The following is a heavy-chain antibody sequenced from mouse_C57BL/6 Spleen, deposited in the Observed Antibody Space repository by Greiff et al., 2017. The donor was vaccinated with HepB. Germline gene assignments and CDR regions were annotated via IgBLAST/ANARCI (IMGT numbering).Heavy chain of an antibody. D-gene: IGHD3-2*02. J-gene: IGHJ3*01. V-gene: IGHV1-82*01. CDR2: IYPGDGDT. Sequence: VQLQQSGPELVKPGASVKISCKASGYAFSSSWMNWVKQRPGKGLEWIGRIYPGDGDTNYNGKFKGKATLTADKSSSTAYMQLSSLTSEDSAVYFCARGTAQATLAWFAYWGQGTLVTVSA. CDR1: GYAFSSSW. CDR3: ARGTAQATLAWFAY.